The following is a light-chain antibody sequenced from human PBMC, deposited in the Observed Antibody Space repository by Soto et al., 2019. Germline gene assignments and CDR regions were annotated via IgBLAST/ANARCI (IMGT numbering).Light chain of an antibody. V-gene: IGKV1-5*03. Sequence: DIQMTQSPSTLSASVGDRVTITCRASQSISSWLAWYQQKPGKAPKLLIYKASSLESGVPSRFSGSGSGTEFTLQISSLQPDDFASYYCQQYNSYWTFGQGTKVEIK. CDR3: QQYNSYWT. J-gene: IGKJ1*01. CDR1: QSISSW. CDR2: KAS.